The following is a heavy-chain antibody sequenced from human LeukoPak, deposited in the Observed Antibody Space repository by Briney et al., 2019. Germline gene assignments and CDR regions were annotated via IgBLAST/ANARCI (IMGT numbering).Heavy chain of an antibody. CDR1: GFTVSSSY. CDR3: ARATTTRTRFDY. Sequence: GGSLRLSCAASGFTVSSSYMSWVRQAPGKGLEWVSVFYSGGKTYYTDSVKGRFTISRDNSKNTLCLQMNSLRDEDTAVYFCARATTTRTRFDYWGQGTLVTVSS. CDR2: FYSGGKT. J-gene: IGHJ4*02. V-gene: IGHV3-53*01. D-gene: IGHD4-17*01.